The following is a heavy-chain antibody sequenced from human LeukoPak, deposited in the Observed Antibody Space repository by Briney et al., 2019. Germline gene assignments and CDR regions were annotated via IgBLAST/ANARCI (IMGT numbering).Heavy chain of an antibody. CDR2: INPKSGGT. CDR1: GYTFTGYH. D-gene: IGHD6-13*01. Sequence: ASVKVSCKASGYTFTGYHIHWVRQAPGQGLEWMGWINPKSGGTNYAQKFQGSVTMSRDTSISTAYMELRRLRSDDTAVYYCARPRSSWYSDAFDIWGQGTMVTVSS. CDR3: ARPRSSWYSDAFDI. J-gene: IGHJ3*02. V-gene: IGHV1-2*02.